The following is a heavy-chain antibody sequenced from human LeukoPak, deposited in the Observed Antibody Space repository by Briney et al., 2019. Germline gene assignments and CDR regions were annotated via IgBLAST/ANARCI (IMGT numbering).Heavy chain of an antibody. D-gene: IGHD3-10*01. CDR1: GFTFSSYW. CDR3: ARVYVLLWFGELPYFDY. CDR2: IKQDGSEK. Sequence: GGSLRLSYAASGFTFSSYWMSWVRQAPGKGLEWVANIKQDGSEKYYVDSVKGRFTISRDNAKNSLYLQMNSLRAEDTAVYYCARVYVLLWFGELPYFDYWGQGTLVTVSS. J-gene: IGHJ4*02. V-gene: IGHV3-7*01.